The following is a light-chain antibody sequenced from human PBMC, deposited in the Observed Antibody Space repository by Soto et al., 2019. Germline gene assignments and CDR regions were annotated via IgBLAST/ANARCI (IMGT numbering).Light chain of an antibody. CDR1: HSISDT. Sequence: EIVMTQSPATLSVSPWERASLSFMASHSISDTLAWYQQKPGQAPRLLIFGSSTRAPGIPARFSASGSETEFTLTITTLQSEDFAVYYCHQYNNWPPWTFGQGTKVDNK. V-gene: IGKV3-15*01. J-gene: IGKJ1*01. CDR3: HQYNNWPPWT. CDR2: GSS.